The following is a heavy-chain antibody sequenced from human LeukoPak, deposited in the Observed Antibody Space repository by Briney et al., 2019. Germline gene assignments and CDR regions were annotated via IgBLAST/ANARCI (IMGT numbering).Heavy chain of an antibody. D-gene: IGHD1-1*01. CDR2: IYSSGST. J-gene: IGHJ4*02. CDR1: GGSISSHY. V-gene: IGHV4-59*11. Sequence: SETLCLTCTVSGGSISSHYWSWIRQAPGKGLEWIGYIYSSGSTNYYPSLKSRVSMSVDTSKSQFSLKLSSVTAADTAVYYCARGNWNYYFDSWGQGTLVTVSS. CDR3: ARGNWNYYFDS.